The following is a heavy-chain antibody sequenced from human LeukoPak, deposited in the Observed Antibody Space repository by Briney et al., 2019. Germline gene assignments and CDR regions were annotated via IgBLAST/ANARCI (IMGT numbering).Heavy chain of an antibody. CDR2: IYYSGST. V-gene: IGHV4-61*01. Sequence: SETLSLTCSVSGGSINSRPYYWGWIRQPPGKGLEWIGYIYYSGSTNYNPSLKSRVTISVDTSKNQFSLKLSSVTAADTAVYYCAREGGITMVRGVTPPAFDIWGQGTMVTVSS. J-gene: IGHJ3*02. CDR3: AREGGITMVRGVTPPAFDI. D-gene: IGHD3-10*01. CDR1: GGSINSRPYY.